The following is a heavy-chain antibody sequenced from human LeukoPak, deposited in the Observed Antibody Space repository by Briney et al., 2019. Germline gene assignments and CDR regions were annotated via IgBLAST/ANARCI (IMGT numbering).Heavy chain of an antibody. V-gene: IGHV3-7*01. Sequence: GGSLRLSCAASGFIFSDLWMTWVRQAPGQGLEWVANIEPDGTERYYVDSIKGRFTISRDNAKRSLYLQMNSLRVEDTAVYYCAKRRDYLNSWGLGTLVTVSS. CDR3: AKRRDYLNS. J-gene: IGHJ5*02. CDR1: GFIFSDLW. D-gene: IGHD4-17*01. CDR2: IEPDGTER.